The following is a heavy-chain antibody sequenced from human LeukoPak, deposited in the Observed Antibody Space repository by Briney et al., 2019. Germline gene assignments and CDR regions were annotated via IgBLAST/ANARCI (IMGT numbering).Heavy chain of an antibody. V-gene: IGHV4-61*02. Sequence: PSQTLSLTCTVSGDSVSGNHYWNWIRQPPGKGLEWIGRIFTSGNSNYNPSLTSRVTISLDTSKDQFSLRLSSVTAADTAVCYCARDRFDLLTGYPNWFDPWGQGTLVTVSS. CDR3: ARDRFDLLTGYPNWFDP. CDR1: GDSVSGNHY. CDR2: IFTSGNS. J-gene: IGHJ5*02. D-gene: IGHD3-9*01.